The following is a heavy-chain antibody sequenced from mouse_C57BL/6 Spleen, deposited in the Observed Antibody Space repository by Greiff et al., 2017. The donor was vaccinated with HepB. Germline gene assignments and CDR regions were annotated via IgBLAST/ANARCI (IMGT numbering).Heavy chain of an antibody. Sequence: VKLQESGAELVRPGASVTLSCKASGYTFTDYEMHWVKQTPVHGLEWIGAIDPETGGTAYNQKFKGKAILTADKSSSTAYMELRSLTSEDSAVYYCTRSNQRYFDVWGTGTTVTVSS. J-gene: IGHJ1*03. V-gene: IGHV1-15*01. CDR3: TRSNQRYFDV. CDR2: IDPETGGT. CDR1: GYTFTDYE.